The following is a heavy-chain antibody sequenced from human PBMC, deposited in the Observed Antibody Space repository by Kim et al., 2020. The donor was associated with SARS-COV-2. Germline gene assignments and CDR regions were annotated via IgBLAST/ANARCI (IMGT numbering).Heavy chain of an antibody. CDR3: AREFSSYGSGSYHTPYWYFDL. CDR1: GGTFSSYA. J-gene: IGHJ2*01. CDR2: IIPILGIA. Sequence: SVKVSCKASGGTFSSYAISWVRQAPGQGLEWMGRIIPILGIANYAQKFQGRVTITADKSTSTAYMELSSLRSEDTAVYYCAREFSSYGSGSYHTPYWYFDLWGRGTLVTVSS. D-gene: IGHD3-10*01. V-gene: IGHV1-69*04.